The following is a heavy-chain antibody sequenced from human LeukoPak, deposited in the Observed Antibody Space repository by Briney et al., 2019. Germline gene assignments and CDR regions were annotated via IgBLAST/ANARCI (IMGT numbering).Heavy chain of an antibody. Sequence: PSETLSLTCTVSGGSISTYFWSWIRRPPGKGLEWIGYIYYNGNTNYSPSLKSRVTMSVDTSKNLFSLKVSSVTAADTAVYYCARGRSNYYGMDVWGQGTTVTVSS. D-gene: IGHD1-26*01. V-gene: IGHV4-59*01. CDR1: GGSISTYF. J-gene: IGHJ6*02. CDR2: IYYNGNT. CDR3: ARGRSNYYGMDV.